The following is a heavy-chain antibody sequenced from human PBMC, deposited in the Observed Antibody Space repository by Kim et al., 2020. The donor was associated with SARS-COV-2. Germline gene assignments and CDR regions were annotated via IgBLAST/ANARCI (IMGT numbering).Heavy chain of an antibody. Sequence: GASLRLSCAASGFTFSSYAMSWVRQAPGKGLEWVSAISGSGVSTYYADSVNGRFTISRDNSKNTLYLPLNSLRGEDTTVYYCAKYSTEYDFCSGYHAGGHPCYNYCMHVWGVGTTVTVSS. V-gene: IGHV3-23*01. CDR3: AKYSTEYDFCSGYHAGGHPCYNYCMHV. CDR1: GFTFSSYA. J-gene: IGHJ6*04. CDR2: ISGSGVST. D-gene: IGHD3-3*01.